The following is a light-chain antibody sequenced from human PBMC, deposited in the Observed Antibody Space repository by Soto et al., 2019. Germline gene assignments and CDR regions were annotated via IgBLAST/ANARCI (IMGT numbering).Light chain of an antibody. CDR1: ENVRTK. CDR3: EYYGTTIT. CDR2: GTS. J-gene: IGKJ4*01. V-gene: IGKV3-20*01. Sequence: EIVMTQSPAILSVSPGEGATLSCRASENVRTKVGWYQQKAGQAPRLLIHGTSNRATGIPDRFSGSGSGTDFTLTLSRLEPEDFAVYYCEYYGTTITFGGGTKVDI.